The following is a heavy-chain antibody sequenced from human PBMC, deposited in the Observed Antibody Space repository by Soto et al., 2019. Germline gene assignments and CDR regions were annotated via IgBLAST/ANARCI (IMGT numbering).Heavy chain of an antibody. D-gene: IGHD6-13*01. CDR3: ARDQQRVHLDDYYFYY. CDR2: IIPIFVTA. J-gene: IGHJ4*02. CDR1: GGTFSTYA. Sequence: QVQLVQPGAEVKKPGSSVKVSCKASGGTFSTYAIRWVRQAPGQWLEWMVGIIPIFVTANYAQKFQGRVTITEVNSTSTADWELSRLRAEDTAVYYCARDQQRVHLDDYYFYYWGRGTLVPGSS. V-gene: IGHV1-69*06.